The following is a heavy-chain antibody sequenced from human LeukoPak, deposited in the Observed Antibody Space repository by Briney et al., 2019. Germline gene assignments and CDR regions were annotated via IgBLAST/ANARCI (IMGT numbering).Heavy chain of an antibody. Sequence: SVKVSCKASGGTFSSYAISWVRQAPGQGLEWMGGIIPIFGTANYAQKFQGRVTITADESTSTAYMELSSLRSEDTAVYYCAKDIEAGSGWALDYWGQGTLVTVSS. CDR3: AKDIEAGSGWALDY. V-gene: IGHV1-69*01. CDR1: GGTFSSYA. D-gene: IGHD6-19*01. CDR2: IIPIFGTA. J-gene: IGHJ4*02.